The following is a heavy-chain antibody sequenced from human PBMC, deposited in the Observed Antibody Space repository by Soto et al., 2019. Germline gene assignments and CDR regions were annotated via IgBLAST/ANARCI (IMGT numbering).Heavy chain of an antibody. CDR1: GGSVTSYY. CDR3: AREAGAGYYGLDV. CDR2: IDYSGST. J-gene: IGHJ6*02. D-gene: IGHD3-10*01. Sequence: SETLSLTCTGSGGSVTSYYWTWIRQPPGKGLQWIGNIDYSGSTNYNPSLESRVIIEADTSKNQFTLKLTSVSAADTAVYYCAREAGAGYYGLDVWGPGTTVTVSS. V-gene: IGHV4-59*02.